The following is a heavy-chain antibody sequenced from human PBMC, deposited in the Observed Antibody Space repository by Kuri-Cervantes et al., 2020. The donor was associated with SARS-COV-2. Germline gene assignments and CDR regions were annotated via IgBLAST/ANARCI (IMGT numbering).Heavy chain of an antibody. D-gene: IGHD1-26*01. Sequence: GGSLRLSCAASGFTFNSYALSWVRQAPGKGLEWVSSISSTRSYIYYADSLKGRFTISRDNVKNSLYLQMNSLRAEDTAVYYCARDESGSFDGSAFDVWGQGTMVIVSS. V-gene: IGHV3-21*01. CDR1: GFTFNSYA. CDR2: ISSTRSYI. CDR3: ARDESGSFDGSAFDV. J-gene: IGHJ3*01.